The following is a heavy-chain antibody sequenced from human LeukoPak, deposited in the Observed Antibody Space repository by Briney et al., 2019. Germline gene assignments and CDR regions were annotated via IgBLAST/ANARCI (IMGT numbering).Heavy chain of an antibody. V-gene: IGHV3-23*01. J-gene: IGHJ4*02. Sequence: SGGSLRLSCAASGFTFSGHAMSWVRQAPGKGLEWVSAISGSGVSTYYTDSVKGRFTISRDNSKNTLYLQMNSLRAEDTAVYYCAKGFGDYVDYWGQGTLVTVSS. CDR1: GFTFSGHA. CDR3: AKGFGDYVDY. CDR2: ISGSGVST. D-gene: IGHD3-10*01.